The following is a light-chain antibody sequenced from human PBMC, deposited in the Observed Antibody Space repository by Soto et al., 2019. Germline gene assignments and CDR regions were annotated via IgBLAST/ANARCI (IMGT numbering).Light chain of an antibody. CDR1: SGDIGSNNY. V-gene: IGLV2-8*01. CDR3: SSYAGTSRL. Sequence: QSALTQPPSASGSPGQSVTISCTRTSGDIGSNNYVSWYQQHPGKAPQVMIYEVDKRPSGVPDRFSGSKSGNTASLTVSGLQAEDEADYYCSSYAGTSRLFGGGTKLTVL. J-gene: IGLJ3*02. CDR2: EVD.